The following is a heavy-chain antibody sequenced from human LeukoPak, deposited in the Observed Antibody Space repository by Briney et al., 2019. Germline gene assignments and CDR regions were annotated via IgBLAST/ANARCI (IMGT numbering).Heavy chain of an antibody. D-gene: IGHD3-22*01. CDR3: AREGYYYDSSGSPL. CDR2: IYTSGST. CDR1: GGSISSYY. J-gene: IGHJ4*02. V-gene: IGHV4-4*07. Sequence: SETLSLTCTVSGGSISSYYWGWIRQPAGKGPEWIGRIYTSGSTNYNPSLKSRVTMSVDTSKNQFSLKLSSVTAADTAVYYCAREGYYYDSSGSPLWGQGTLVTVSS.